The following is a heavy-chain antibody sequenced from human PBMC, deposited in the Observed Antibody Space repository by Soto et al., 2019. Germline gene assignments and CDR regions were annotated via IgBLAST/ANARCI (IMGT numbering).Heavy chain of an antibody. CDR2: INPGNGYT. V-gene: IGHV1-3*01. J-gene: IGHJ4*02. Sequence: QVQLVQSGAEVKKPGASVKVSCKASGYSFTNYAIHWVRQAPGQRLEWMGWINPGNGYTTYSQKFQGRVTFTRDTSASTAYMELSSLRSDDTAVYYWARDLFVVVEAASLPDCWGQGTLVTVSS. D-gene: IGHD2-15*01. CDR3: ARDLFVVVEAASLPDC. CDR1: GYSFTNYA.